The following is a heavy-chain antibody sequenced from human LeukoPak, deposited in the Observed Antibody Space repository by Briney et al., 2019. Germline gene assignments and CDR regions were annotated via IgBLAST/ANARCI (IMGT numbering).Heavy chain of an antibody. CDR1: GGTFSSYA. D-gene: IGHD5-18*01. V-gene: IGHV1-69*13. CDR3: ARSHVDTAMVPITYNWFDP. J-gene: IGHJ5*02. CDR2: IIPIFGAA. Sequence: SVKVSCKASGGTFSSYAISWVRQAPGQGLEWMGGIIPIFGAANYAQKFQGRVTITADESTSTAYMELSSLRSEDTAVYYCARSHVDTAMVPITYNWFDPWGQGTLVTVSS.